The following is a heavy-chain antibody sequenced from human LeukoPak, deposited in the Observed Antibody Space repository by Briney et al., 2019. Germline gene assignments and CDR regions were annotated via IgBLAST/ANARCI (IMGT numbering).Heavy chain of an antibody. J-gene: IGHJ4*02. V-gene: IGHV4-39*01. CDR2: IYYSGST. CDR3: ARAVKVDVWGSYRNHYFDY. CDR1: GGSISSSSYY. D-gene: IGHD3-16*02. Sequence: SETLSLTCTVSGGSISSSSYYWGWIRQPPGKGLEWIGSIYYSGSTYYNPSLKSRVTISVDTSKNQFSLKLSSVTAADTAVYYCARAVKVDVWGSYRNHYFDYWGQGTLVTVSS.